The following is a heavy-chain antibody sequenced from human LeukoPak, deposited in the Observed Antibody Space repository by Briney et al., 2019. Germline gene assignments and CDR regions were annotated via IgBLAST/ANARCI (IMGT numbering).Heavy chain of an antibody. J-gene: IGHJ4*02. CDR1: GYTFTSYG. D-gene: IGHD5-18*01. CDR3: AGDRVMDTAMVIHSFDY. CDR2: ISAYNGNT. Sequence: GASVKVSCKASGYTFTSYGISWVRQAPGQGLEWMGWISAYNGNTNYAQKLQGRVTMTTDTSTSIAYMELRSLRSDDTAVYYCAGDRVMDTAMVIHSFDYWGQGTLVTVFS. V-gene: IGHV1-18*01.